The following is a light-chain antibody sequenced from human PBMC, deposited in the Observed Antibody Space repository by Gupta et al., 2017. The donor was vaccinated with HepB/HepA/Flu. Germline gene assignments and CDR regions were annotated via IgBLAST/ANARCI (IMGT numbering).Light chain of an antibody. J-gene: IGLJ3*02. V-gene: IGLV2-14*01. CDR2: SVN. Sequence: QSALAQPASVSGSPGQSITISCTGGSSDVGAYDHVSWYQQFSGKAPKLILYSVNSRPSGISDRFSGSKSGDTASLTISGLQPEDEAHYYCSAYRTSSTVMFGGGTQLTVL. CDR3: SAYRTSSTVM. CDR1: SSDVGAYDH.